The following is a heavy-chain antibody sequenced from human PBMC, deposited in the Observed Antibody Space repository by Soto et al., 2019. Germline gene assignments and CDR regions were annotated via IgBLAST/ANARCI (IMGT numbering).Heavy chain of an antibody. D-gene: IGHD3-10*01. V-gene: IGHV3-23*01. CDR3: AKDIRGLRGAYYFDN. CDR1: GFSFSSYA. J-gene: IGHJ4*02. CDR2: ISGSGSIT. Sequence: EVQLLESGGGLVQLGGSLRLSCAASGFSFSSYAMTWVRQAPGKGLEWVSAISGSGSITYYADSVKGRFTISRDNSKNTLDLQMNSLRAEDTAVYYCAKDIRGLRGAYYFDNWGQGILVTVSS.